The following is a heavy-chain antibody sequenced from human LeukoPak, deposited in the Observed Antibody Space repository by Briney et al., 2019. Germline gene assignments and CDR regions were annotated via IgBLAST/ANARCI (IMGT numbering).Heavy chain of an antibody. Sequence: SETLSLTCTVSGGSISSYYWSWIRQPPGKGLEWIGEINHSGSTNYNPSLKSRVTISVDTSKNQFSLKLSSVTAADTAVYYCATQASSSWYIKNDNWFDPWGQGTLVTVSS. J-gene: IGHJ5*02. CDR3: ATQASSSWYIKNDNWFDP. V-gene: IGHV4-34*01. CDR2: INHSGST. CDR1: GGSISSYY. D-gene: IGHD6-13*01.